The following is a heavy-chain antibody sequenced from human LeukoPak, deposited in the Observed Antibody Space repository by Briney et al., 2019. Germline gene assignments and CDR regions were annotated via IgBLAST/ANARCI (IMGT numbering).Heavy chain of an antibody. CDR1: GISLSNYG. Sequence: PGGSLRLSCAVSGISLSNYGMSWVRQAPGKGLEWVAGISGSGGSTNYADSVKGRFTISRDNPKNTLYLQMNRLRAEDTAVYFCAKRGVVIRVILVGFHKEAYYFDSWGQGTLVTVSS. D-gene: IGHD3-22*01. CDR2: ISGSGGST. CDR3: AKRGVVIRVILVGFHKEAYYFDS. V-gene: IGHV3-23*01. J-gene: IGHJ4*02.